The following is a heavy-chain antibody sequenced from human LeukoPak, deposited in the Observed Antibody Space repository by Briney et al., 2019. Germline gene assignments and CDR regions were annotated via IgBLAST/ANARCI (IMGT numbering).Heavy chain of an antibody. CDR1: GFTFSSYG. CDR3: ARDGMVRGLFDY. Sequence: PGGSLRLSCAASGFTFSSYGMHWVRQAPGKGLEWVAFIRYDGSNKYYADSVKGRFTISRDNSKNTLYLQMNSLRAEDTAVYYCARDGMVRGLFDYWGRGTLVTVSS. CDR2: IRYDGSNK. D-gene: IGHD3-10*01. V-gene: IGHV3-30*02. J-gene: IGHJ4*02.